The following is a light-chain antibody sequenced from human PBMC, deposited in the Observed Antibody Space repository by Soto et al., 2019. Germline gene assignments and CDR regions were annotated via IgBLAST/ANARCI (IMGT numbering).Light chain of an antibody. CDR1: QTIGTN. Sequence: DIQMTQSPSSLSASVGDRVSMTCRASQTIGTNLNWYQQKPGKAPKVLIYGASTLQGGMPSRFSGGGSGTDFTLTISSLQPEDFATYLCQHNYSTPPTFGQGTKVESK. CDR3: QHNYSTPPT. J-gene: IGKJ1*01. V-gene: IGKV1-39*01. CDR2: GAS.